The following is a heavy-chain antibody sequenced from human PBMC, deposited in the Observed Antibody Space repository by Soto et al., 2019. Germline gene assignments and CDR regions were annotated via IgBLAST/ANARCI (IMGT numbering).Heavy chain of an antibody. CDR3: ARGLNVYYSDY. J-gene: IGHJ4*02. Sequence: GASVKVSCKASGYTFTSYGMHWVRQAPGQRLEWMGWINAGNGNTKYSQKFRGRVTITRDTSASTAYMELSSLRSEDTAVYYCARGLNVYYSDYWGQGTLVTVSS. V-gene: IGHV1-3*01. CDR2: INAGNGNT. D-gene: IGHD3-16*01. CDR1: GYTFTSYG.